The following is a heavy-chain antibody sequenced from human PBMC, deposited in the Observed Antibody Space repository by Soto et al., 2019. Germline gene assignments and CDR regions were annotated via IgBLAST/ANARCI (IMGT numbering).Heavy chain of an antibody. CDR1: GGTFSSYA. J-gene: IGHJ5*02. D-gene: IGHD6-13*01. Sequence: RASVKVSCKASGGTFSSYAISWVRQAPGQGLEWMGGIIPIFGTANYAQKFQGRVTITADESTSTAYMELSSLRSEDTAVYYCARVVAAAGTRWFDPWGQGTLVTVSS. CDR2: IIPIFGTA. CDR3: ARVVAAAGTRWFDP. V-gene: IGHV1-69*13.